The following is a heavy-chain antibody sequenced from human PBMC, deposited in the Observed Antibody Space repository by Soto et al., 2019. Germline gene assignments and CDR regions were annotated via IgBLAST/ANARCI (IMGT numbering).Heavy chain of an antibody. Sequence: QVQLVQSGAEVKKPGASVKVSCKVSGYTLTELSMHWVRQAPGKGLEWMGGLDPEDGETNYAQKFQCRVTITEDNTTETAYMELSSLRSEATAEYYCETKTYYYDSSGYYYFDYWGQGTTVTVSS. CDR2: LDPEDGET. J-gene: IGHJ4*03. D-gene: IGHD3-22*01. V-gene: IGHV1-24*01. CDR1: GYTLTELS. CDR3: ETKTYYYDSSGYYYFDY.